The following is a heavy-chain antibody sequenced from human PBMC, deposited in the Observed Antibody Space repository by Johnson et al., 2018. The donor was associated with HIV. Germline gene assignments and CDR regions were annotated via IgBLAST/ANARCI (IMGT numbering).Heavy chain of an antibody. CDR3: ARAMRWPNSFDI. J-gene: IGHJ3*02. CDR2: ISGSGGST. CDR1: GFTVSSNY. V-gene: IGHV3-53*02. D-gene: IGHD5-24*01. Sequence: VQLVETGGGLIQPGGSLRLSCAASGFTVSSNYMSWVRQAPGKGLEWVSVISGSGGSTYYADSVKGRFTISRDNAKNSLYLQMNSLRAEDTAVYYCARAMRWPNSFDIRGQGTMVTVSS.